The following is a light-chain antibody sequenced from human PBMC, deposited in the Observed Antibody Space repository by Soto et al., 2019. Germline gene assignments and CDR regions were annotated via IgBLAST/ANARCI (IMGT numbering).Light chain of an antibody. J-gene: IGLJ2*01. CDR2: GNS. V-gene: IGLV1-40*01. CDR3: QSYDSSLSGVV. Sequence: QSVLTQPPSVSGAPGQRVTISCTGSSSNIGAGYDVHWYQQLPGTAPKLLIYGNSNRPSGVPDRFSGSKSGTSASQAINGRQAEDEADYYCQSYDSSLSGVVFGGGTKLTVL. CDR1: SSNIGAGYD.